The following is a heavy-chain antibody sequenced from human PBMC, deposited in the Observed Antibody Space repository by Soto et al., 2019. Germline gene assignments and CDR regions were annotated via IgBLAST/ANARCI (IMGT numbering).Heavy chain of an antibody. J-gene: IGHJ4*02. V-gene: IGHV2-5*02. Sequence: QITLKESGPALVKPTQTLTLTCTFSGFSLSTSGVGVGWIRQPPGEALEWLALIYWDDYKHFSPSLESRLTITKDPTKNQVVLKLTNMDPVDTAPYYFVHKGWGDRILDYWGQGTLVTVSS. CDR3: VHKGWGDRILDY. CDR1: GFSLSTSGVG. D-gene: IGHD3-16*01. CDR2: IYWDDYK.